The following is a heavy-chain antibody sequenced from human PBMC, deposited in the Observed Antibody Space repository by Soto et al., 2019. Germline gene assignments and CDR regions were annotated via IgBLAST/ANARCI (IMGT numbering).Heavy chain of an antibody. CDR2: IYYSGST. CDR3: ASANAGAFNI. J-gene: IGHJ3*02. Sequence: TETLSLTCTVSGGSVTIGTYYWSWIRQPPGKGLEYIGYIYYSGSTNYNPSLNSRVTISVDTPKNQFSLKLSSATAADTALYYCASANAGAFNIWGQGTMVTVSS. CDR1: GGSVTIGTYY. V-gene: IGHV4-61*01.